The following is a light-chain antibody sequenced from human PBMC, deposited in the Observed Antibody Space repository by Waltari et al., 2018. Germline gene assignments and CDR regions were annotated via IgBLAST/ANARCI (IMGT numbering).Light chain of an antibody. CDR2: GHP. V-gene: IGLV1-40*01. CDR3: QSFDSSLSASV. Sequence: QSVLSQPPSLSGAPGQKVTIPCTGGSSNFGAGYAVHWYQQFPGAAPKLLIFGHPNRASWVPGRFSGSKSGTSASLAIAGLQAEDEAVYYCQSFDSSLSASVFGGGTKLTVL. CDR1: SSNFGAGYA. J-gene: IGLJ3*02.